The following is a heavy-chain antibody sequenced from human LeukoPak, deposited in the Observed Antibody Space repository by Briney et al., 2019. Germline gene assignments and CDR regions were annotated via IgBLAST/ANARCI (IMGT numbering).Heavy chain of an antibody. CDR1: GGSFSGYY. J-gene: IGHJ4*02. V-gene: IGHV4-34*09. D-gene: IGHD3-16*01. CDR3: ARVLGDYYFDY. CDR2: IYYSGST. Sequence: SETLSLTCAVYGGSFSGYYWSWIRQPPGKGLEWIGYIYYSGSTYYNPSLKSRVTISVDTSKNQFSLKLSSVTAADTAVYYCARVLGDYYFDYWGQGTLVTVSS.